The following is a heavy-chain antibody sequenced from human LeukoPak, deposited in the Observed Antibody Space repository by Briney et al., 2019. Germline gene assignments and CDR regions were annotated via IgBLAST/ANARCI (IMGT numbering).Heavy chain of an antibody. Sequence: SETLSLTCTVSGGSISSSSYYWGWIRQPPGKGLEWIGSIYYSGSTYYKPSLKSRVTISVDTSKNQFSLKLSSVTAADTAVYYCARDPYGSGNDAFDIWGQGTMVTVSS. J-gene: IGHJ3*02. V-gene: IGHV4-39*07. CDR2: IYYSGST. CDR3: ARDPYGSGNDAFDI. CDR1: GGSISSSSYY. D-gene: IGHD3-10*01.